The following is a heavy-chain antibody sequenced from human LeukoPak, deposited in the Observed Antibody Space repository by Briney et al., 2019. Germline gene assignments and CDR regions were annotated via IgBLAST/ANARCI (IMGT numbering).Heavy chain of an antibody. V-gene: IGHV3-23*01. CDR2: ITGSGART. Sequence: PGGSLRLSCAASGFTFSSYAMTWVRQAPGKGLEWVSAITGSGARTFYADPEKGRFTVSRDNAKNTLYLQMNSLSAEDAAVYYCARDFRSDFPNWFDPWGRGALVTVSS. CDR3: ARDFRSDFPNWFDP. D-gene: IGHD3-3*01. J-gene: IGHJ5*02. CDR1: GFTFSSYA.